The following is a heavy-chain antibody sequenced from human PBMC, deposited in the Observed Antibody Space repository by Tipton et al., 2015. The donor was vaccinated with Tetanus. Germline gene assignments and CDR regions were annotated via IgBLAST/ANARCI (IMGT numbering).Heavy chain of an antibody. J-gene: IGHJ5*02. V-gene: IGHV4-59*01. CDR2: IFDTGST. CDR3: ARQLWGYRFRP. CDR1: GGSISSFY. Sequence: TLSLTCTVSGGSISSFYWTWIRQPPGKGLEWIGYIFDTGSTNYNPSLKSRVTMSVDTSKNQFSLHLTSVTAADTAGYYCARQLWGYRFRPWGQGTLVTVSS. D-gene: IGHD7-27*01.